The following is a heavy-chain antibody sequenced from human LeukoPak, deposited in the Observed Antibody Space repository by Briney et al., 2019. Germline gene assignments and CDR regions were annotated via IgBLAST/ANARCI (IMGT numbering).Heavy chain of an antibody. Sequence: KPSGTLSLTCTVSGGSISSYYWSWIRQPAGKGLEWIGRIYTSGSTNYNPSLKSRVTMSVDTSKNQFSLKLSSVTAADTAVYYCARVRSAARPDGDYFDYWGQGTLVTVSS. D-gene: IGHD6-6*01. CDR3: ARVRSAARPDGDYFDY. V-gene: IGHV4-4*07. CDR2: IYTSGST. CDR1: GGSISSYY. J-gene: IGHJ4*02.